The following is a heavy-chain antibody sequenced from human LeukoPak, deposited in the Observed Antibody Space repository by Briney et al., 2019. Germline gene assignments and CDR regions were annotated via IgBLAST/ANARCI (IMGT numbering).Heavy chain of an antibody. D-gene: IGHD3-10*01. V-gene: IGHV3-21*01. CDR2: ISSSSSYI. CDR1: GFTFSSYS. J-gene: IGHJ6*04. Sequence: GGSLRLSCAASGFTFSSYSMNWVRQAPGKGLEWVSSISSSSSYIYYADSVKGRFTISRDNAKNSLYLQMNSLRAEDTAVYYCARDRSGSDYGMDVWGKGTTVSVSS. CDR3: ARDRSGSDYGMDV.